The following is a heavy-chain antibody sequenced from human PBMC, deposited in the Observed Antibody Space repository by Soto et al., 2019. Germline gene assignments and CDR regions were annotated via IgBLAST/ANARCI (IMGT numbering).Heavy chain of an antibody. J-gene: IGHJ4*02. CDR3: ARDRGERWLVPSGEDY. D-gene: IGHD6-19*01. CDR1: GFTFSSHS. V-gene: IGHV3-48*02. CDR2: ISGSGSTV. Sequence: SLRLSYAASGFTFSSHSMNRVSQAPGKGLEWVSYISGSGSTVYYADSVKGRFTISRDNAKSSLYLQMNSLRDEDTAVYYCARDRGERWLVPSGEDYWGQGTLVTVSS.